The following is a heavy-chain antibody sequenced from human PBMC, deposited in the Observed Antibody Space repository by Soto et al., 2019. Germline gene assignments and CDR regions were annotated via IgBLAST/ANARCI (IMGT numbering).Heavy chain of an antibody. Sequence: AGGSLRLSCAASGFTFSDYYMSWIRQAPGKGLEWVSYISSSGSTIYYADSVKGRFTISRDNAKNSLYLQMNSLRAEDTAVYYCARDAGEDSSSSGGFDPWGQGTLVTVSS. CDR3: ARDAGEDSSSSGGFDP. D-gene: IGHD6-6*01. CDR1: GFTFSDYY. CDR2: ISSSGSTI. V-gene: IGHV3-11*01. J-gene: IGHJ5*02.